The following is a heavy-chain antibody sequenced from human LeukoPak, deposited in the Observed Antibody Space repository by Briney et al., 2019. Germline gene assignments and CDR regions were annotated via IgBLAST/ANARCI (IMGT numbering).Heavy chain of an antibody. J-gene: IGHJ4*02. V-gene: IGHV3-74*01. CDR2: INGDGSNP. CDR1: GFTVSNYW. CDR3: ARDYRWWIQIDY. D-gene: IGHD5-18*01. Sequence: GGSLRLSCAASGFTVSNYWMHWVRHAPGKGLEWVSRINGDGSNPTYADSVKGRFTISRDNAKNTLYLQMNSLRAEDTAVYYCARDYRWWIQIDYWGQGTLVTVSS.